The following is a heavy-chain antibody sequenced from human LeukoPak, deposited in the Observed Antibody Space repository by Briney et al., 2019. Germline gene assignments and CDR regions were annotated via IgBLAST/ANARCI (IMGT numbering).Heavy chain of an antibody. CDR1: GFTFSSHA. Sequence: GGSLRLSCSASGFTFSSHAMHWVRQAPGKGLEYVSAMSSSGGKTYYADSMKGRVIISRDNSKNTLYLQLSSLTPEDTAVYFCVKGAESYCDSRSDYWGQGTLVTVSS. CDR2: MSSSGGKT. J-gene: IGHJ4*02. D-gene: IGHD3-22*01. CDR3: VKGAESYCDSRSDY. V-gene: IGHV3-64D*09.